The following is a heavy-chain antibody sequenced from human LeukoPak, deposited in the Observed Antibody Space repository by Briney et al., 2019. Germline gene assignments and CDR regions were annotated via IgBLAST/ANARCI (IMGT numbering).Heavy chain of an antibody. CDR3: ARYTGGWRSFDI. CDR2: SYFSGST. Sequence: SETLSLTCTVSDGSISSYYWSWIRQPPGKGLEWIGQSYFSGSTNYNPSLKSRVTISIDTSKDQFSLKLNSVTAADTAVYYCARYTGGWRSFDIWGQGTMVTVSP. D-gene: IGHD6-19*01. J-gene: IGHJ3*02. CDR1: DGSISSYY. V-gene: IGHV4-59*01.